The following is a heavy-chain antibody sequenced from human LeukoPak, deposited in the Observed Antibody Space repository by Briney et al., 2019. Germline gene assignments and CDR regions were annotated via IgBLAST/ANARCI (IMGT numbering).Heavy chain of an antibody. V-gene: IGHV3-23*01. CDR2: ISDSGLST. J-gene: IGHJ4*02. CDR1: GFTFSSFA. Sequence: PGGSLRLSCAASGFTFSSFAMSWVRQAPGKGLEWVSTISDSGLSTYYADSVQGRFTISRDNSKNTLNLQMNSLRAEDTAIFYCAKDGPTGTCFNYWGQGTLVTVSS. CDR3: AKDGPTGTCFNY. D-gene: IGHD2-8*02.